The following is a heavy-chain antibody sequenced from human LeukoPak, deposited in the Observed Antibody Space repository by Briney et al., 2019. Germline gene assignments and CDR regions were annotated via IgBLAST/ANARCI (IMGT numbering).Heavy chain of an antibody. CDR1: GGSISSSSYY. CDR3: ARSELWVTRPFDY. J-gene: IGHJ4*02. CDR2: IYYSGST. D-gene: IGHD2-21*01. Sequence: PSETLSLTCTVSGGSISSSSYYWGWIRQPPGKGLEWIGSIYYSGSTYYNPSLKSRVTISVDTSKNQFSLKLSSVTAADTAVYYCARSELWVTRPFDYWGQGTLVTVSS. V-gene: IGHV4-39*07.